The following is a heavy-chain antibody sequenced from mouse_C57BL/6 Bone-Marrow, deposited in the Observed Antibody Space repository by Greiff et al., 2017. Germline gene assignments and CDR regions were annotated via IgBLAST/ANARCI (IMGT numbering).Heavy chain of an antibody. CDR3: TRENDGYCLWFAY. J-gene: IGHJ3*01. Sequence: VQLQQSGAELVRPGASVTLSCKASGYTFTDYEMHWVKQTPVHGLEWIGAIDPETGGTAYNQKFKGKAILTADKSSSTAYMELRSLTSEDSAVYYCTRENDGYCLWFAYWGQGTLVTVSA. D-gene: IGHD2-3*01. V-gene: IGHV1-15*01. CDR1: GYTFTDYE. CDR2: IDPETGGT.